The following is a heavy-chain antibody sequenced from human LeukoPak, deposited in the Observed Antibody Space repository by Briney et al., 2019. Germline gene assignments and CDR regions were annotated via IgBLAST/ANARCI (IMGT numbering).Heavy chain of an antibody. V-gene: IGHV1-3*01. CDR2: INAGNGNT. CDR1: GYTFTSYA. D-gene: IGHD3-22*01. J-gene: IGHJ4*02. CDR3: ARGTEDYYDSSGSLFDY. Sequence: ASVKVSCKASGYTFTSYAMHWVRQAPGQRLEWMGWINAGNGNTKYSQKFQGRVTITRDTSASTAYMELSSLRSEDTAVYYCARGTEDYYDSSGSLFDYWGQGTLVTVSS.